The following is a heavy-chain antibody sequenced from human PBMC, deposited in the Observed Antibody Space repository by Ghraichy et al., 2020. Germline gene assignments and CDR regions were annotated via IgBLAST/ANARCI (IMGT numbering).Heavy chain of an antibody. CDR3: AKDLGQYYYYGMDV. Sequence: GGSLRLSCAASGFTFDDYAMHWVRQAPGKGLEWVSGISWNSGSIGYADSVKGRFTISRDNAKNSLYLQMNSLRAEDTALYYCAKDLGQYYYYGMDVWGQGITVTVSS. J-gene: IGHJ6*02. CDR1: GFTFDDYA. CDR2: ISWNSGSI. V-gene: IGHV3-9*01.